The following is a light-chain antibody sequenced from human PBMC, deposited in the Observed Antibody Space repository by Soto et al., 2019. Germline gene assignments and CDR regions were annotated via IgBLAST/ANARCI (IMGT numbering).Light chain of an antibody. CDR2: GAS. Sequence: EILLTQSPGTLSLSPGERATLSCRASQSVSSSYLSWYQLKPGQAPRLLIYGASSRATGIPDRFSGSGSGTDFTLTISRLEPEVFAVYSCLQYGYLSRAFGQGTKVEL. V-gene: IGKV3-20*01. CDR1: QSVSSSY. J-gene: IGKJ1*01. CDR3: LQYGYLSRA.